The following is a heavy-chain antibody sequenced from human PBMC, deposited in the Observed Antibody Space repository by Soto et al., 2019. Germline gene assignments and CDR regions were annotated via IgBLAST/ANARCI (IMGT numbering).Heavy chain of an antibody. CDR1: ESTFSNSG. J-gene: IGHJ4*02. V-gene: IGHV3-30*03. CDR2: ISNDGSDK. CDR3: ARAPRGFSAYDASLQIDS. Sequence: LRLSCAASESTFSNSGMHWVRQAPGKGLKWVAVISNDGSDKYYADSVKGRFTISRENSKKTLFLQMNSLRPEDTAVYYCARAPRGFSAYDASLQIDSWGQGALVTVSS. D-gene: IGHD5-12*01.